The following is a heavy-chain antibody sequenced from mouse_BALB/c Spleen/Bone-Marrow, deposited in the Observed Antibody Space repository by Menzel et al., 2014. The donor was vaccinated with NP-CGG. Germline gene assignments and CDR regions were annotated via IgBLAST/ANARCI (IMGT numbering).Heavy chain of an antibody. V-gene: IGHV5-6-4*01. CDR2: ISSGGSYT. Sequence: EVQVVESGGGLVKPGGSLKLSCAASGFTFSSYTMSWVRQTPEKRLEWVATISSGGSYTYYPDSVKGRFTISRDNAKNTLYLQMSSLKSGDTAMYYCTRDLYDGYYYYAMDYWGQGTSVTVSS. D-gene: IGHD2-3*01. CDR3: TRDLYDGYYYYAMDY. J-gene: IGHJ4*01. CDR1: GFTFSSYT.